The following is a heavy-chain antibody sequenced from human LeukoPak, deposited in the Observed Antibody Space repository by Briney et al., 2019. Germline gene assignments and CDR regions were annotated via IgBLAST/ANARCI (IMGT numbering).Heavy chain of an antibody. D-gene: IGHD6-19*01. Sequence: SETLPLTCAVYGGSFSGYYWSWIRQPPGKGLEWIGEINHSGSTNYNPSLKSRVTISVDTSKNQFSLKLSSVTAADTAVYYCARASHGSGKFDYWGQGTLVTVCS. V-gene: IGHV4-34*01. J-gene: IGHJ4*02. CDR3: ARASHGSGKFDY. CDR1: GGSFSGYY. CDR2: INHSGST.